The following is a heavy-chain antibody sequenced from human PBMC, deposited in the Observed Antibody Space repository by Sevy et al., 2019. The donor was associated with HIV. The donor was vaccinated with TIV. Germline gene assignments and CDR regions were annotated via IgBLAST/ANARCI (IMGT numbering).Heavy chain of an antibody. CDR2: ISFDGSHK. V-gene: IGHV3-30*03. J-gene: IGHJ6*02. D-gene: IGHD3-3*01. CDR3: ARDVRPHLLYSDFESGYSGMDV. Sequence: GGSLRLSCVASTFTFSTYGMHWVRQAPGRGLEWVSVISFDGSHKYYEDSVKGRCTVSRYNSKNTLNLQMNNLRAEDTAVYYCARDVRPHLLYSDFESGYSGMDVWGQGTTVTVSS. CDR1: TFTFSTYG.